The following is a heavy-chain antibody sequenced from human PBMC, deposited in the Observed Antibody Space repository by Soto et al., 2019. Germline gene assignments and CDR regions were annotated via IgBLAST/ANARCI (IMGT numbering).Heavy chain of an antibody. CDR2: IGGSGSTT. CDR1: GFSFSSHE. CDR3: ARWYSGGRSGDDYGSSIDS. J-gene: IGHJ5*01. Sequence: GGSLRLSCAAFGFSFSSHEMNWVRQAPGKELEWLSFIGGSGSTTYIADSVKGRFTISRDNSKNSLYLQMNSLRAEDTAVYYCARWYSGGRSGDDYGSSIDSWGQGTLVTVSS. D-gene: IGHD6-19*01. V-gene: IGHV3-48*03.